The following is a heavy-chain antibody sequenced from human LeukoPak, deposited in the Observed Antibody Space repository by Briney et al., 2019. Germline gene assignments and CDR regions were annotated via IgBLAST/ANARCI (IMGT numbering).Heavy chain of an antibody. CDR3: TRDYYSGSYYGDY. V-gene: IGHV1-18*01. J-gene: IGHJ4*02. CDR1: GYTLTNYR. CDR2: IRAYNANT. Sequence: ASVKVSCKASGYTLTNYRISWVRPATGQGLEWMGWIRAYNANTNYAQRLQGRVTMTTDTSTSTAYMELRSVRSDDTAVYFCTRDYYSGSYYGDYWGQGTLVTVSS. D-gene: IGHD1-26*01.